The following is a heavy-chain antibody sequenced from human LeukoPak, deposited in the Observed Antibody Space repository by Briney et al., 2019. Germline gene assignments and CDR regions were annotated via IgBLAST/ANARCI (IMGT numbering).Heavy chain of an antibody. V-gene: IGHV1-2*02. CDR1: GYTFTAYY. J-gene: IGHJ3*02. Sequence: ASVKVSCKASGYTFTAYYVHWVRQAPGQGLEWMGWTYPASGATNYAQRFQGRVTMTRDTSISTAYMELRMLTSDDTAVYYCARDNIMIGVIGQGTSFDIWGQRTMVTVSS. D-gene: IGHD3-22*01. CDR3: ARDNIMIGVIGQGTSFDI. CDR2: TYPASGAT.